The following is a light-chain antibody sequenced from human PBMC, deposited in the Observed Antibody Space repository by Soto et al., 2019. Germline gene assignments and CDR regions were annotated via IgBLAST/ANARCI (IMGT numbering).Light chain of an antibody. J-gene: IGLJ2*01. CDR1: SGDIGTYNL. CDR2: EVN. Sequence: QSALTQPASVSGSPGQSITVSCIGTSGDIGTYNLVSWYQQYPGKAPQLMIFEVNKRPSGVSNRFSGSKSGNTASLTVSGLQAEDEADYYCSSFAGSSRVFGGGTKLTVL. CDR3: SSFAGSSRV. V-gene: IGLV2-14*02.